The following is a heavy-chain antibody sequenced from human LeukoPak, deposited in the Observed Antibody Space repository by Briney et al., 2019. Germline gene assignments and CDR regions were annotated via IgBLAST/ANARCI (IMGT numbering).Heavy chain of an antibody. Sequence: ASVKVSCKASGYTFTSYDINWVRQATGQGLEWMGWMNPNSGNTGYAQKFQGRVTMTRNTSISTAYMELSSLRSEDTAVYYCARVRGYCSGGSCSYGMDVWGQGTTVTVSS. CDR2: MNPNSGNT. CDR1: GYTFTSYD. J-gene: IGHJ6*02. CDR3: ARVRGYCSGGSCSYGMDV. V-gene: IGHV1-8*01. D-gene: IGHD2-15*01.